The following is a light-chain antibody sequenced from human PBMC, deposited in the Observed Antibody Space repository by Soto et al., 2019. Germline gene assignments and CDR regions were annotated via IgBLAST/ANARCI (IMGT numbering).Light chain of an antibody. CDR1: NSNIGSNT. J-gene: IGLJ2*01. CDR2: DNN. CDR3: SSWDDRLNAVV. V-gene: IGLV1-44*01. Sequence: QSVLTQPPSASGTPGQRVTITGSGSNSNIGSNTVNWYQQLPGTAPKLLVYDNNKRPSGVPGRFSDSKSGTSASLAISGLQSEDEADYYCSSWDDRLNAVVFGGGTKLTVL.